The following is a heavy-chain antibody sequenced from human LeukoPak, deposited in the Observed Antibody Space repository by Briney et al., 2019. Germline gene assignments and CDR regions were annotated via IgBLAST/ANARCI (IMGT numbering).Heavy chain of an antibody. CDR3: ASGAANNHNRPGVPDS. Sequence: PGGSLRLSCAASGFNFGDYWMLWVRQGPGKGLVWVSRISGNGTDTRYADSVKGRFTVSRDNTRSTLFLHLNSLRAEDTAVYYCASGAANNHNRPGVPDSWGQGTLVTVSS. CDR1: GFNFGDYW. D-gene: IGHD1-26*01. V-gene: IGHV3-74*01. CDR2: ISGNGTDT. J-gene: IGHJ5*01.